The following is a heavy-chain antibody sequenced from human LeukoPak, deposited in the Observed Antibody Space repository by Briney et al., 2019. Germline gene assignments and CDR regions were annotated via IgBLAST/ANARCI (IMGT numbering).Heavy chain of an antibody. Sequence: ASVKVSCKASGYTFTGYHMHWVRQAPGQGLEWMGWIDPNSGGTNYAQKFQGRVTMTRDTSISTAYMELSRLRSDDTAVYYCAREVLPAATYMDVWGKGTTVTISS. CDR2: IDPNSGGT. D-gene: IGHD2-2*01. V-gene: IGHV1-2*02. J-gene: IGHJ6*03. CDR1: GYTFTGYH. CDR3: AREVLPAATYMDV.